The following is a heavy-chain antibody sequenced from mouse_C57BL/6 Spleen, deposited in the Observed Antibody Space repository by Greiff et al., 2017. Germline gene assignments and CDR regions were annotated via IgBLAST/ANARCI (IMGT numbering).Heavy chain of an antibody. D-gene: IGHD4-1*02. J-gene: IGHJ3*01. V-gene: IGHV1-80*01. CDR2: IYPGDGDT. CDR1: GYAFSSYW. Sequence: QVQLQQSGAELVKPGASVKISCKASGYAFSSYWMNWVKQRPGKGLEWIGQIYPGDGDTNYNGQFKGKATLTADKSSSTAYMQLRSLTSEDSAVYYCTRGGQLLWFAYWGQGTLVTVSA. CDR3: TRGGQLLWFAY.